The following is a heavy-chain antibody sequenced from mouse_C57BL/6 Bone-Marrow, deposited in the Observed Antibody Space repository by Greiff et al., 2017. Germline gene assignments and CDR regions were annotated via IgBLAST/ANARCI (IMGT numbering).Heavy chain of an antibody. J-gene: IGHJ4*01. CDR1: GYAFSSSW. Sequence: VQRVESGPELVKPGASVKISCKASGYAFSSSWMNWVKQRPGKGLEWIGRIYPGDGDTNYNGKFKGKATLTADKSSSTADMQRSSLTSDDSAVYVFASGSNWALAMDYWGQGTSVTVSS. CDR3: ASGSNWALAMDY. V-gene: IGHV1-82*01. CDR2: IYPGDGDT. D-gene: IGHD4-1*01.